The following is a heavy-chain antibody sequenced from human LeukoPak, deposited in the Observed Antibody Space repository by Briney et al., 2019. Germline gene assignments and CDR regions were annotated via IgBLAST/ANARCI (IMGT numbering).Heavy chain of an antibody. Sequence: SETLSLTCTVSGGSISSSSYYWGWIRQPPGKGLEWIGSIYYSGSTYYNPSLKSRVTISVDTSKNQFSLKLSSVTAADTAVYYCARDGTEDYYDRTAVYFDSWGQGTLVTVSS. CDR2: IYYSGST. D-gene: IGHD3-22*01. CDR3: ARDGTEDYYDRTAVYFDS. CDR1: GGSISSSSYY. V-gene: IGHV4-39*07. J-gene: IGHJ4*02.